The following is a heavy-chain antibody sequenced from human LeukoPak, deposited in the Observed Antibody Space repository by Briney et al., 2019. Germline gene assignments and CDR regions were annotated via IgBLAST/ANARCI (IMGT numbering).Heavy chain of an antibody. CDR2: ISGSGGST. Sequence: GGSLRLSCAASGFTFSSFAMSWVRQAPGKGLEWVSAISGSGGSTHYADSVKGRFTISRDNSKNTLYLQMNSLRAEDTAVYYCVRGYSYGWFDPWGQGTLVTVSS. CDR1: GFTFSSFA. CDR3: VRGYSYGWFDP. D-gene: IGHD5-18*01. J-gene: IGHJ5*02. V-gene: IGHV3-23*01.